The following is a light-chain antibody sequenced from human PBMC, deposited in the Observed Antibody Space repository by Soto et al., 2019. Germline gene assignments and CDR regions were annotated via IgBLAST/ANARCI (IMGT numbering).Light chain of an antibody. CDR2: HTS. CDR1: ESVNIMY. CDR3: QHFGGSLPVT. J-gene: IGKJ1*01. V-gene: IGKV3-20*01. Sequence: EIVLTQSPGVLSLSPGXRATLSCRASESVNIMYLGWYQQKPGQAPRLLIFHTSLRPTGIPDRFSGSGSGTDFTLTISRLEPEDFAVCYCQHFGGSLPVTFGQGTKVDIK.